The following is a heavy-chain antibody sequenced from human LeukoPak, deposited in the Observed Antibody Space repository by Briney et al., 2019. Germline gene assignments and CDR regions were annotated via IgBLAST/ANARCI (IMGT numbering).Heavy chain of an antibody. CDR1: GYSISSGYY. V-gene: IGHV4-38-2*02. J-gene: IGHJ6*03. D-gene: IGHD2-15*01. CDR2: IYYSGST. CDR3: ARQHSGGSILYYYYYMDV. Sequence: PSETLSLTCTVSGYSISSGYYWGWIRQPPGKGLEWIGSIYYSGSTYYNPSLKSRVTISVDTSKNQFSLKLSSVTAADTAVYYCARQHSGGSILYYYYYMDVWGKGTTVTISS.